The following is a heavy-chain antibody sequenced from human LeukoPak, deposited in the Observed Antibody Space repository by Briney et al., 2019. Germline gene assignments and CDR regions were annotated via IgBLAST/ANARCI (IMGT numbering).Heavy chain of an antibody. V-gene: IGHV1-8*01. J-gene: IGHJ4*02. D-gene: IGHD3-22*01. CDR2: MNPNSGDT. CDR3: ARGLGTYDSSELTWPMISF. CDR1: GYTFTSYK. Sequence: GASVKVSCKASGYTFTSYKINWVRQATGQGLEWMGWMNPNSGDTAYAQKFQGRITVTRSTSISTAYMELSGLRSEDTAVYYCARGLGTYDSSELTWPMISFWGQGTLVTVSS.